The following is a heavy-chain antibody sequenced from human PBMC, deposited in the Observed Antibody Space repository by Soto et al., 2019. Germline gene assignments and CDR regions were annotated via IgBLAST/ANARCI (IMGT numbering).Heavy chain of an antibody. V-gene: IGHV2-5*02. CDR1: GFSLSARGEG. J-gene: IGHJ3*01. CDR2: LYRDDDK. CDR3: ANRPFNSAWDDEYDL. Sequence: QITLKASGPTLVKPTEPLTLTCTFSGFSLSARGEGVGWIRQPPGKALEWLAILYRDDDKRDSPSLRTTFTITMYTSKNLAVLTMPNMAPVDTATYFCANRPFNSAWDDEYDLWGPGKMVTVSS. D-gene: IGHD1-26*01.